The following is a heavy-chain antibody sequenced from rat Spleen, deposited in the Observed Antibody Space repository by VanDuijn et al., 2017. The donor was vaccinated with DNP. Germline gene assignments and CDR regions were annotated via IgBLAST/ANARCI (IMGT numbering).Heavy chain of an antibody. CDR1: GFIFSNYW. CDR2: ITNTGGST. Sequence: EVQLVESGGGPVQPGRSLKLSCVASGFIFSNYWMTWIRQAPGKGLEWVASITNTGGSTYYRDSVKGRFTISRDNAKSTLYLQMDSLRSEDTATYYCTTALTPYYFDYWGQGVMVTVSS. J-gene: IGHJ2*01. D-gene: IGHD1-11*01. CDR3: TTALTPYYFDY. V-gene: IGHV5-31*01.